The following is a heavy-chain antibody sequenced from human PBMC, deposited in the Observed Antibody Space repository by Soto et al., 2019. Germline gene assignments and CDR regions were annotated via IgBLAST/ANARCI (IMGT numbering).Heavy chain of an antibody. Sequence: PSQTLSLTCAISGDSVSSNSAAWNWIRQSPSRGLVWLGRTYYRSKWYNDYAVSVKSRITINPDTSKNQFSLQLNSVTPEDTAVYYCARDRPNWGSDYYYGMDVWGQGTTVTVSS. V-gene: IGHV6-1*01. J-gene: IGHJ6*02. CDR3: ARDRPNWGSDYYYGMDV. CDR2: TYYRSKWYN. CDR1: GDSVSSNSAA. D-gene: IGHD7-27*01.